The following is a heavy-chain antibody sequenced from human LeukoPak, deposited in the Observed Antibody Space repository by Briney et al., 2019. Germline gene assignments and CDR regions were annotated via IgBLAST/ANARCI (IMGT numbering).Heavy chain of an antibody. CDR1: GFTFSSYA. CDR3: ARDWGTRLIYFDY. D-gene: IGHD3-16*01. V-gene: IGHV3-30-3*01. CDR2: ISYDGSNK. J-gene: IGHJ4*02. Sequence: PGGSLGLSCAASGFTFSSYAMHWVRQAPGKGLEWVAVISYDGSNKYYADSVKGRFTISRDNSKNTLYLQMNSLRAEDTAVYYCARDWGTRLIYFDYWGQGTLVTVSS.